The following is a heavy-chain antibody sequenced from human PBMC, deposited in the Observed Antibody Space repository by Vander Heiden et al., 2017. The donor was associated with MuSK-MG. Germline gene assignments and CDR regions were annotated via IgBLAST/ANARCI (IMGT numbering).Heavy chain of an antibody. CDR2: FYPGDSDT. Sequence: EVQLVQSGAEVKKPGESLKISCQGSGYNFTTYWIGWVRQMPDKGLEWMGIFYPGDSDTRYSPSFQGQVTISADKSISTAYLQWSSLKASDTAMYYCARIDTAMATRSFDIWGQGTMVTVS. D-gene: IGHD5-18*01. CDR1: GYNFTTYW. J-gene: IGHJ3*02. CDR3: ARIDTAMATRSFDI. V-gene: IGHV5-51*03.